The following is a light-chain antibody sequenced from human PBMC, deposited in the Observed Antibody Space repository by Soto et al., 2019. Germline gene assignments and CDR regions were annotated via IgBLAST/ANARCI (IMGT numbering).Light chain of an antibody. CDR1: QSVSSW. V-gene: IGKV1-5*01. CDR2: NVF. Sequence: DIQMTQSPSTLSASVGDRVTITCRASQSVSSWLAWHQQKPGRAPKLVIYNVFTLESGVPSRFSGTGSGTEFTLTISSLQPDDFATYYCQQYNGYSRTFGQGTKVDIK. CDR3: QQYNGYSRT. J-gene: IGKJ1*01.